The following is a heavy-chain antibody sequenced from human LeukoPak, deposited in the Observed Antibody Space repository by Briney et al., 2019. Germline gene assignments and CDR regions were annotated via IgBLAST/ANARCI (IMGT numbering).Heavy chain of an antibody. CDR3: ARVGQRLGPHFDY. D-gene: IGHD6-25*01. V-gene: IGHV4-61*01. CDR1: GGSVSSGRYY. CDR2: IYYSGST. Sequence: PSETLSLTCTVSGGSVSSGRYYWGWIRQPPGKGLEWIGYIYYSGSTNYNPSLKSRVTISVDTSKNQFSLQLSSVTAADTAVYYCARVGQRLGPHFDYWGQGTLVTVSS. J-gene: IGHJ4*02.